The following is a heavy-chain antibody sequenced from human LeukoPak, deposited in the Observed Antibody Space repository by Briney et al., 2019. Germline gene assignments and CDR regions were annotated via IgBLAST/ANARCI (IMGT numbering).Heavy chain of an antibody. Sequence: ASVKVSCKTSGYTFTSDGIGWVRQAPGQGLEWMGWIGTYKGNTNYAQMFQGRVTMTTDTSTSTAYMELKNLRSDDTAVYYCARDQSRYSSSWFPYYYYGMDVWGQGTTVTVSS. D-gene: IGHD6-13*01. CDR1: GYTFTSDG. CDR3: ARDQSRYSSSWFPYYYYGMDV. CDR2: IGTYKGNT. V-gene: IGHV1-18*01. J-gene: IGHJ6*02.